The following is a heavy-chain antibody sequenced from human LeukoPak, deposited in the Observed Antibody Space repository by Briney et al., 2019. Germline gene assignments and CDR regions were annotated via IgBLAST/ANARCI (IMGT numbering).Heavy chain of an antibody. D-gene: IGHD3-22*01. CDR2: IKQDGSEK. CDR3: AKGSSGYYGVYFDY. CDR1: GFTFSSYW. V-gene: IGHV3-7*03. Sequence: PGGSLRLSCAASGFTFSSYWMSWVRQAPGKGLEWVANIKQDGSEKYYVDSVKGRFTISRDNAKNSLYLQMNSLRAEDTALYYCAKGSSGYYGVYFDYWGQGTLVTVSS. J-gene: IGHJ4*02.